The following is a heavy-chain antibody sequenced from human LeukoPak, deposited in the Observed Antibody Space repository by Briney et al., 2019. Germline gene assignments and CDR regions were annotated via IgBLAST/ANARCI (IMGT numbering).Heavy chain of an antibody. Sequence: PGGSLRLSCAASGFTFSSYSMNWVRQAPGKGLEWVSSISSSSSYIYYADSAEGRFTISRDNAKNSLYLQMNSLRAEDTAVYYCARDREGATLNDAFDIWGQGTMVTVSS. V-gene: IGHV3-21*01. D-gene: IGHD1-26*01. CDR3: ARDREGATLNDAFDI. J-gene: IGHJ3*02. CDR2: ISSSSSYI. CDR1: GFTFSSYS.